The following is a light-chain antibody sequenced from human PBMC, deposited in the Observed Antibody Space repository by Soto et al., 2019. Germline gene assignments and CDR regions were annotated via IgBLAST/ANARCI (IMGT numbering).Light chain of an antibody. CDR3: QHRSSWPRS. J-gene: IGKJ1*01. CDR2: DAA. CDR1: QSVGTS. Sequence: TLSCRASQSVGTSLAWYKQQPGQAPRLLIHDAAYRASGIPERFRGSGSGTAFSLSISSLEPDDFAVYYCQHRSSWPRSFGRGTKVEV. V-gene: IGKV3-11*01.